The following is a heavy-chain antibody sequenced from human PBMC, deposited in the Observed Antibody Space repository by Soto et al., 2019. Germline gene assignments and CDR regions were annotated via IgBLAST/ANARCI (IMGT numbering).Heavy chain of an antibody. CDR2: INNSGST. J-gene: IGHJ4*02. CDR3: ERAYYDFWSGSPFDY. CDR1: GGSFSGYY. V-gene: IGHV4-34*01. D-gene: IGHD3-3*01. Sequence: ETLSLTCAVYGGSFSGYYWCWIRQPPGKGLEWIGEINNSGSTNYNPSLKSRVTISVDTSKNQFSLKLSSVTAADTAVYYCERAYYDFWSGSPFDYWGQGTLVTVSS.